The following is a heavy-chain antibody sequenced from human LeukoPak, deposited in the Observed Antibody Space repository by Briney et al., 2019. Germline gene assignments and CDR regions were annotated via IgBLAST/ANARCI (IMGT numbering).Heavy chain of an antibody. Sequence: GGSLRLSCADSGFTFSSHWMHWVRQAPGKGLVWVSRIKYDASSASYADSVKGRFTISRDNAKNTLYLQMNSLRAEDTTVYYCARGATYAYYQDYWGQGTLVTVSS. J-gene: IGHJ4*02. CDR2: IKYDASSA. CDR1: GFTFSSHW. CDR3: ARGATYAYYQDY. V-gene: IGHV3-74*01. D-gene: IGHD1-26*01.